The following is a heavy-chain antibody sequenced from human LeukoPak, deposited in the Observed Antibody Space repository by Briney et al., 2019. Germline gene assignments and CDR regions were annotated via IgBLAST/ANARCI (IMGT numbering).Heavy chain of an antibody. CDR1: GFTFSSYS. V-gene: IGHV3-21*04. D-gene: IGHD7-27*01. Sequence: GGSLRLSCAASGFTFSSYSMNWVRQAPGKGLEWVSSISSSSSYIYYADSVKGRFTISRDNSKNTLYLQMNSLRAEDTAVYYCAKSDWGSENFDYWGQGTLVTVSS. J-gene: IGHJ4*02. CDR2: ISSSSSYI. CDR3: AKSDWGSENFDY.